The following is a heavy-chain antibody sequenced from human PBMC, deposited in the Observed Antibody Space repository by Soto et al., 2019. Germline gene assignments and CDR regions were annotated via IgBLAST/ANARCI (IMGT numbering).Heavy chain of an antibody. CDR1: GFSFSSYG. D-gene: IGHD6-19*01. J-gene: IGHJ4*02. V-gene: IGHV3-33*01. CDR2: IWYDGSNK. Sequence: GGSLRLSCAASGFSFSSYGMHWVRQAPGKGLEWVAVIWYDGSNKYYADSVKGRFTISRDNSKNTLYLQMNSLRAEDTAVFYCARTKAVAAKTQYYFDYWRQGTLVTVSS. CDR3: ARTKAVAAKTQYYFDY.